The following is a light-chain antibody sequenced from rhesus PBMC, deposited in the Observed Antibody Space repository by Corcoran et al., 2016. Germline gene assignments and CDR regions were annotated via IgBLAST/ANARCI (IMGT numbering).Light chain of an antibody. CDR1: QSVSSS. CDR3: QQYSNWPHLT. CDR2: DAS. J-gene: IGKJ4*01. Sequence: EIVLTQSPSTLSLSPGERATLSCRASQSVSSSLAWYQQKPGQAPRLLIYDASSRATGIPDRFSGSGSGTDFTRTISSLEPEDVGVYYCQQYSNWPHLTFGGGTKVELK. V-gene: IGKV3-35*01.